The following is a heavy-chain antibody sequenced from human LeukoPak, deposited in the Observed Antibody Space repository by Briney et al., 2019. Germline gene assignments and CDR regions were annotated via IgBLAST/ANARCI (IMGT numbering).Heavy chain of an antibody. J-gene: IGHJ4*02. Sequence: VKVSCKASGGTFSSYTISWVRQATGQGLEWMGRNIPILGIANYAQKFQGRVTITADKSTSTAYMELSSLRSEDTAVYYCARDRVVVAARVYYFDYWGQGTLVTVSS. D-gene: IGHD2-15*01. CDR2: NIPILGIA. CDR1: GGTFSSYT. CDR3: ARDRVVVAARVYYFDY. V-gene: IGHV1-69*04.